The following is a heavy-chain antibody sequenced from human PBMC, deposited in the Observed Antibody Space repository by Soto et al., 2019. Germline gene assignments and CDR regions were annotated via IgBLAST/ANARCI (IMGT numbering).Heavy chain of an antibody. V-gene: IGHV1-3*01. CDR3: ARDLGVGAASDY. D-gene: IGHD1-26*01. CDR2: INAGNGNT. Sequence: RLEWMGWINAGNGNTKYSQKFQGRVTITRDTSASTAYMELSSLRSEDTAVYYCARDLGVGAASDYWGQGNLVTVSS. J-gene: IGHJ4*02.